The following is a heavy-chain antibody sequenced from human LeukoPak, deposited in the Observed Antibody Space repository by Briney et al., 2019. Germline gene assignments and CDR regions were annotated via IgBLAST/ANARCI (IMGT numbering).Heavy chain of an antibody. D-gene: IGHD7-27*01. CDR1: GFTFSSYG. Sequence: GGSLRLSCAASGFTFSSYGMHWVRQAPGKGLEWVAFIRYDGGNQYYADSVKGRFTISRDNYKNTLSLQMNSLRVEDMAVYYCAKDGDDGIESWGQGTLVTVSS. V-gene: IGHV3-30*02. CDR2: IRYDGGNQ. CDR3: AKDGDDGIES. J-gene: IGHJ4*02.